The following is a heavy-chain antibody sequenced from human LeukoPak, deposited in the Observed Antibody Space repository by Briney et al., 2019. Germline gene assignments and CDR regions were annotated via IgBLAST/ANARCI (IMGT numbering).Heavy chain of an antibody. V-gene: IGHV3-33*06. CDR1: GIIFSAYG. CDR2: IWHDGSKK. CDR3: AKYYGDYAVIDY. J-gene: IGHJ4*02. D-gene: IGHD4-17*01. Sequence: GGSLRLSCAASGIIFSAYGMHWVRQAPGKGLEWVAVIWHDGSKKYYEDSVKGRFTISRDDSKNTVYLQMNSLRAEDTAVYYCAKYYGDYAVIDYWGQGTLVTVSS.